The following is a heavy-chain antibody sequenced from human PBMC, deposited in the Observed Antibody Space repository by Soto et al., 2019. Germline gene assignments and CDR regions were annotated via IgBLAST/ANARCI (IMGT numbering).Heavy chain of an antibody. V-gene: IGHV1-46*01. D-gene: IGHD5-12*01. CDR2: INPSGGST. J-gene: IGHJ4*02. CDR1: GDTFTSYY. CDR3: ASSAASPIVATNLLVNPSYYFDY. Sequence: GASVKVSCKASGDTFTSYYMHWVRQAPGQGLEWMGIINPSGGSTSYAQKFQGRVTMTRDTSTSTVYMELSSLRSEDTAVYYCASSAASPIVATNLLVNPSYYFDYWGQGTLVTVSS.